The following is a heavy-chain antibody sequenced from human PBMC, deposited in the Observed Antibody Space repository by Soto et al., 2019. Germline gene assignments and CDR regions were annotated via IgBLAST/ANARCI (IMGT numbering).Heavy chain of an antibody. Sequence: LRLSCAASGFTFDDYAMHWVRQAPGKGLEWVSGISWNSGSIGYADSVKGRFTISRDNAKNSLYLQMNSLRAEDTALYYCAKDTITICGVGLHDAFDIWGQGTMVTVS. CDR3: AKDTITICGVGLHDAFDI. CDR2: ISWNSGSI. V-gene: IGHV3-9*01. CDR1: GFTFDDYA. D-gene: IGHD3-3*01. J-gene: IGHJ3*02.